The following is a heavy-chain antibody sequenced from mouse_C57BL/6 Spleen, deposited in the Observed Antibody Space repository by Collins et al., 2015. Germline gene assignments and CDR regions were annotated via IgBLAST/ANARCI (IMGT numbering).Heavy chain of an antibody. D-gene: IGHD2-3*01. J-gene: IGHJ4*01. CDR3: ARSYEAMDY. CDR1: GYTFTNYG. Sequence: QIQLVQSGPELKKPGETVKISCKASGYTFTNYGMNWVKQAPGKGLKWMGWINTYTGESTYADDFKGRFAFSLETSASTAYLQINNLKNEDTATYFCARSYEAMDYWGQGTSVTVSS. V-gene: IGHV9-3-1*01. CDR2: INTYTGES.